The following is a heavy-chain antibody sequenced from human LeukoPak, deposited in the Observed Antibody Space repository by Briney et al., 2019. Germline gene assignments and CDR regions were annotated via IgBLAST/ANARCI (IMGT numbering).Heavy chain of an antibody. D-gene: IGHD6-13*01. CDR3: ARTPAAAGSNYYYYGMDV. CDR2: IYYSGST. V-gene: IGHV4-59*08. J-gene: IGHJ6*02. Sequence: PSETLSLTCTVSGGSISSYYWSWIRQPPGKGLEWIGYIYYSGSTNYNPSLKSRVTISVDTSKNQFSLKLSSVTAADTAEYYCARTPAAAGSNYYYYGMDVWGQGTTVTVSS. CDR1: GGSISSYY.